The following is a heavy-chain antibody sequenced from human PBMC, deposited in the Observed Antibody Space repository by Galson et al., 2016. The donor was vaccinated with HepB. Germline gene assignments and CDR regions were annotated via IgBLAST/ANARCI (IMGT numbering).Heavy chain of an antibody. CDR1: GYTFTGHY. CDR2: IDPNSGDT. Sequence: SVKVSCKASGYTFTGHYIHWARQAPGQGLEWMGWIDPNSGDTHYSKRFEGWVTMTRDTSISTAYMEVTRLKSNDTALFYCARGVVGTSTDAFDVWGQGTTVTVS. D-gene: IGHD1-26*01. J-gene: IGHJ3*01. CDR3: ARGVVGTSTDAFDV. V-gene: IGHV1-2*04.